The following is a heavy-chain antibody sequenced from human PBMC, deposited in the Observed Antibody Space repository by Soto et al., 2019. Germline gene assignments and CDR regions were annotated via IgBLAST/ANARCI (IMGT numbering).Heavy chain of an antibody. Sequence: GASVKVSCKASGGTFSSYAISWVRQAPGQGLEWMGGIIPIFGTANYAQKFQGRVTITADESTSTAYMELSSLRSEDTAVYYCARDRGRDIVVVVAASDPGPYYGMDVWGQGTTVTVSS. CDR2: IIPIFGTA. CDR1: GGTFSSYA. V-gene: IGHV1-69*13. D-gene: IGHD2-15*01. J-gene: IGHJ6*02. CDR3: ARDRGRDIVVVVAASDPGPYYGMDV.